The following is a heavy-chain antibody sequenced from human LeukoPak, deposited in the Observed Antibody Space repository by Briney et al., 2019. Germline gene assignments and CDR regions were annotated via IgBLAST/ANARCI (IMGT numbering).Heavy chain of an antibody. Sequence: GGSLRLSCAASGFTFDDYAMHWVRQAPGKGLDWVSVISGSAHKIRYADSVKGRFTISRDNSENIVYLQMDNLRVEDTAVYYCAGRPTGYSSGYIHWGQGTLVTVSS. D-gene: IGHD5-18*01. V-gene: IGHV3-23*01. CDR2: ISGSAHKI. CDR1: GFTFDDYA. CDR3: AGRPTGYSSGYIH. J-gene: IGHJ4*02.